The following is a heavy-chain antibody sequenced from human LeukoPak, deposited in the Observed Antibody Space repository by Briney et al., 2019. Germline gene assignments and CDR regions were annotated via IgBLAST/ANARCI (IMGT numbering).Heavy chain of an antibody. CDR3: AKEGQKQWLVPFDH. CDR1: GFSFRNSG. V-gene: IGHV3-30*18. D-gene: IGHD6-19*01. Sequence: GGTLRLSCAASGFSFRNSGIHWVRQAPGKGLEWVTAISYDGSNKDYADSVKGRFTISRDNSKNTLYLQMNSLRAEDTAVYYCAKEGQKQWLVPFDHWGQGTLVIVSS. J-gene: IGHJ4*02. CDR2: ISYDGSNK.